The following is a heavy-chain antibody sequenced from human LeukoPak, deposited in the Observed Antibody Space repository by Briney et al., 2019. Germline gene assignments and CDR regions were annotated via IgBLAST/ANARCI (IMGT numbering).Heavy chain of an antibody. CDR1: GFTFSSYW. CDR3: AREDLSLTGSLED. CDR2: IKQDGSEK. Sequence: GGSLRLSCAASGFTFSSYWTSWVRQAPGKGLEWVANIKQDGSEKYYVDSVKGRFTISRDNAKNSLYLQMNSLRAEDTAVYYCAREDLSLTGSLEDWGQGTLVTVSS. J-gene: IGHJ4*02. V-gene: IGHV3-7*03. D-gene: IGHD1-14*01.